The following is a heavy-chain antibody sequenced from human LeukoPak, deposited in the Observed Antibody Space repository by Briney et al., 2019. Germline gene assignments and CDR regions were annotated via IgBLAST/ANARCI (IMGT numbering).Heavy chain of an antibody. CDR1: GFTFSSYA. CDR2: ISSNGGST. J-gene: IGHJ4*02. D-gene: IGHD3-3*01. CDR3: ARGGLTIFGVVIPVNYFDY. V-gene: IGHV3-64*01. Sequence: GGSLRLSCAASGFTFSSYAMHWVRQAPGKGLEYVSAISSNGGSTYYANSVKGRFTISRDNSKNTLYLQMGSLRAEDMAVYYCARGGLTIFGVVIPVNYFDYWGQGTLVTVSS.